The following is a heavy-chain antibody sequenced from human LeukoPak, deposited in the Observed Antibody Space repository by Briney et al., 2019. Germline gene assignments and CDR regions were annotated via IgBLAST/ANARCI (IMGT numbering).Heavy chain of an antibody. CDR2: MNPNGGNT. CDR3: ARVDRIVGAATLFYNFHY. D-gene: IGHD1-26*01. J-gene: IGHJ4*02. CDR1: GYSFTSYD. V-gene: IGHV1-8*01. Sequence: ASVKVSCKASGYSFTSYDINWVRQATGQGLEWMGWMNPNGGNTGYAQQFQGRVTITRNTSISTAYMELSSLRSEDTAVYYCARVDRIVGAATLFYNFHYWGQGTLVTVSS.